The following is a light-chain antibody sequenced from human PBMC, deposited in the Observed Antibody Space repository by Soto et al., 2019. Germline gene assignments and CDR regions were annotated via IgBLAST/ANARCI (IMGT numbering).Light chain of an antibody. J-gene: IGKJ1*01. Sequence: EIVLTQSPGTLSLSPGERATLSCRASQSVSSSYLAWYQQKPGQAPRLLIYGASSRATGIPDRFSGSGSGTDFTLTISRLEPEDFAVYYCQQYGSSPEPFGQATKVEIK. CDR2: GAS. V-gene: IGKV3-20*01. CDR1: QSVSSSY. CDR3: QQYGSSPEP.